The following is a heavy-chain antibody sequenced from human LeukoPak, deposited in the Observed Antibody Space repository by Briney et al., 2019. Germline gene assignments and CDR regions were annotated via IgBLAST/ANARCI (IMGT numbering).Heavy chain of an antibody. CDR1: GFTFSSYS. CDR3: ARAVVAVLEY. J-gene: IGHJ4*02. CDR2: TSNSGAMI. Sequence: GRSLRLSCAASGFTFSSYSMNWVRQAPGKGLEWVAYTSNSGAMIYYADSVMGRFTISRDNAKNSLYLQMNSLRSEDTAVYYCARAVVAVLEYWGQGTRVTVSS. V-gene: IGHV3-48*04. D-gene: IGHD2-15*01.